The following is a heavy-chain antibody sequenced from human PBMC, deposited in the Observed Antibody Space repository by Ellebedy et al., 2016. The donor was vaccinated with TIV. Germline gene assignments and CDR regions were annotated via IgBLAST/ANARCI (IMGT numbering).Heavy chain of an antibody. Sequence: GESLKISCKGSGYRFTSYWIGWVRQVPGKGLEWMVIIYPGDSDTRYIPSFQGQVPISAAKSISPAYLHWSSLKASDTAMYYCARRITMVRGVIRETYAFDIWGQGTMVTVSS. J-gene: IGHJ3*02. CDR2: IYPGDSDT. CDR1: GYRFTSYW. CDR3: ARRITMVRGVIRETYAFDI. D-gene: IGHD3-10*01. V-gene: IGHV5-51*01.